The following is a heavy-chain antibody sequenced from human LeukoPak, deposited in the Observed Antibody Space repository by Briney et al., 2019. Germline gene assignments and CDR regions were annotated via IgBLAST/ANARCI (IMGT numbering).Heavy chain of an antibody. Sequence: GGSLRLSCAASGFTFKDYNMHWVRQAPGKSLEWVSLINGNGGSTFYADSVKGRFTISRDNSKNSLYLQMNSLRTDDTALYYCAKEEVSGWSEADYWGQGTLVTVSS. CDR2: INGNGGST. CDR1: GFTFKDYN. V-gene: IGHV3-43*01. CDR3: AKEEVSGWSEADY. J-gene: IGHJ4*02. D-gene: IGHD6-19*01.